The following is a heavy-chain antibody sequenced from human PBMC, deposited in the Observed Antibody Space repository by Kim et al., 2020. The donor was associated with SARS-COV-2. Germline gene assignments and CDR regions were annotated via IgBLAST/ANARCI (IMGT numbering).Heavy chain of an antibody. CDR1: GFIFSNYW. V-gene: IGHV3-74*01. Sequence: GGSLRLSCSVSGFIFSNYWMHWVRQAPGKGLVWVSRIYNDGTRTIYADSEKGRFTISRDNAKNTLYLQMNSLRAEDTAVYYCARGMIVEYGMDVWGQGTTVTVSS. D-gene: IGHD3-22*01. CDR3: ARGMIVEYGMDV. CDR2: IYNDGTRT. J-gene: IGHJ6*02.